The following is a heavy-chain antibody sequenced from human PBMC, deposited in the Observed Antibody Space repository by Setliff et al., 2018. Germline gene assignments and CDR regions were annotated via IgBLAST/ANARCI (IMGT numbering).Heavy chain of an antibody. V-gene: IGHV3-30*01. D-gene: IGHD6-19*01. CDR3: VPQGPGYGNGWWTNWFDP. J-gene: IGHJ5*02. CDR1: GFTFSSYA. CDR2: ISYDGSNK. Sequence: GGSLRLSCAASGFTFSSYAMHWVRQAPGRGLEWVAVISYDGSNKYYADSVKGRFTISRDNSKNTLYLQMNSLRPEDTAVYYCVPQGPGYGNGWWTNWFDPWGQGTLVTVSS.